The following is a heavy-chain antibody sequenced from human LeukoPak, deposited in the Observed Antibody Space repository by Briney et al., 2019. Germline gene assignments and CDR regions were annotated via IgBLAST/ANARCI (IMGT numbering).Heavy chain of an antibody. CDR1: GVPVSRDY. J-gene: IGHJ4*02. CDR3: ANRMTF. D-gene: IGHD2/OR15-2a*01. CDR2: IYSDGKT. Sequence: GGSLRLSCAASGVPVSRDYMSWVRPAPGKGLEWVSVIYSDGKTYYADSVKGRFTISRHNSKNTLFLQMDSLRTEDTAIYYCANRMTFGGQGTLVTVSS. V-gene: IGHV3-53*04.